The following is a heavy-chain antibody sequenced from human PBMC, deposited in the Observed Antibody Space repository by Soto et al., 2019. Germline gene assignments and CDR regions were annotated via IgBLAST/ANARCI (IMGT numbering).Heavy chain of an antibody. CDR1: GGSISTMDW. Sequence: PSETLSLTCAVSGGSISTMDWWTWVRQHPGKGVQWNGEIYHTGITNYNPSLQSRVTITIEETRKSYALNMDCVTAADTAVYYCAARRDSCHLWGQGTLVTVSS. J-gene: IGHJ4*02. CDR3: AARRDSCHL. CDR2: IYHTGIT. V-gene: IGHV4-4*02.